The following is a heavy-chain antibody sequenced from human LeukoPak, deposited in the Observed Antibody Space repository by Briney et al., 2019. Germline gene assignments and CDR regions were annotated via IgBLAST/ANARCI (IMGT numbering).Heavy chain of an antibody. CDR2: IKHDGSDK. J-gene: IGHJ4*02. CDR3: ATHSWDPFDY. V-gene: IGHV3-7*01. Sequence: GGSLRLSCAASGFTFSSYSMNWVRQAPGKGLEWVANIKHDGSDKHYVDSVKDRFTISRDNAKNSLYLQMNSLRAEDTAMYYCATHSWDPFDYWGQGALVTVSS. D-gene: IGHD6-13*01. CDR1: GFTFSSYS.